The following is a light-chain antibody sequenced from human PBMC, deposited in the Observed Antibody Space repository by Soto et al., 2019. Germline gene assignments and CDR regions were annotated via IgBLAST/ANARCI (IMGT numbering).Light chain of an antibody. CDR3: AAWDDSLNGPV. V-gene: IGLV1-44*01. J-gene: IGLJ2*01. CDR2: STD. Sequence: QSVLTQPPSASGAPGPRVTISCSGSSSNIGSITVNWYQQLPGTAPQLLIYSTDQRPSGVPDRFSGSKYGTSASLAISGLQSEDEADYYCAAWDDSLNGPVFGGGTTLTVL. CDR1: SSNIGSIT.